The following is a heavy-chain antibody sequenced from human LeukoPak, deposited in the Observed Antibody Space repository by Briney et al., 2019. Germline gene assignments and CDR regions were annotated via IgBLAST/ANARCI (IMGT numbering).Heavy chain of an antibody. V-gene: IGHV3-73*01. Sequence: PGGSLKLSCAASGFTFSGSAIHWVRQASGKGLEWVGRIRSKANNYATAYAASVKGRFTLSRVDSKNTAYLQMDSLKTEDTAVYYCASRGDSCGYSYPFDYWGQGTLVTVSS. CDR2: IRSKANNYAT. CDR3: ASRGDSCGYSYPFDY. D-gene: IGHD3-22*01. J-gene: IGHJ4*02. CDR1: GFTFSGSA.